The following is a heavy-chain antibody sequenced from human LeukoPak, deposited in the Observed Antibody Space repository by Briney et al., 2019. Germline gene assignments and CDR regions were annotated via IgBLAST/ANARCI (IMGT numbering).Heavy chain of an antibody. V-gene: IGHV1-2*02. CDR3: ARTHYDSSGYFPL. D-gene: IGHD3-22*01. CDR1: GYTFTGYY. Sequence: ASVKVSRKASGYTFTGYYMHWVRQAPGQGLEWMGWINPNSGGTNYAQKFQGRVTMTRDTSISTAYMELSRLRSDDTAVYYCARTHYDSSGYFPLWGQGTLVTVSS. CDR2: INPNSGGT. J-gene: IGHJ4*02.